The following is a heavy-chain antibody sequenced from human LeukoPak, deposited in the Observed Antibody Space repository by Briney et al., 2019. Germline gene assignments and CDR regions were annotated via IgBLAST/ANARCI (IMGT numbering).Heavy chain of an antibody. CDR1: GDSVSSNSAT. CDR3: ASSGAAQNWFDP. Sequence: SQTLSLTCAISGDSVSSNSATWNWIRQSPSRGLEWLGRTYYRSKWYNDYAVSVKSRITINPDTSKNQFSLQLNSVTPEDTAVYYCASSGAAQNWFDPWGQGTLVTVSS. J-gene: IGHJ5*02. V-gene: IGHV6-1*01. D-gene: IGHD6-13*01. CDR2: TYYRSKWYN.